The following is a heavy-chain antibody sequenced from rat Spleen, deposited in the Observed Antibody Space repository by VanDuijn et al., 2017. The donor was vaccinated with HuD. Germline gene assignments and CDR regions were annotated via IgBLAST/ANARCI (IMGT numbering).Heavy chain of an antibody. V-gene: IGHV3-3*01. CDR1: GYSITNSYR. J-gene: IGHJ3*01. CDR2: INSAGST. CDR3: ARSEGVHYNLPFAD. D-gene: IGHD1-5*01. Sequence: EVQLQESGPGLVKPSQSLSLTCSVTGYSITNSYRWNWIRKLPGNKLDWMGYINSAGSTVYNPSLKSRISITRDTSKNQFFLQVNSVTAEDTATYYGARSEGVHYNLPFADWGQGTLVTVSS.